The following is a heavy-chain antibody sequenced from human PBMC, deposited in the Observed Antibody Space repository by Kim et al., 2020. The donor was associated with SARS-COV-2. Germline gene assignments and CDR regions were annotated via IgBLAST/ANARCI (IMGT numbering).Heavy chain of an antibody. CDR3: ARATHFSDGRKTGFDP. J-gene: IGHJ5*02. Sequence: ASVKVSCKASGYTFMNYAIQWVRQAPGQRLEWMGWINAGNGDTKYSQNFLDRVTITRDTSATTAYIELSSLRSEDTAVYYCARATHFSDGRKTGFDPWGQGTLVTVSS. V-gene: IGHV1-3*01. CDR2: INAGNGDT. CDR1: GYTFMNYA. D-gene: IGHD1-1*01.